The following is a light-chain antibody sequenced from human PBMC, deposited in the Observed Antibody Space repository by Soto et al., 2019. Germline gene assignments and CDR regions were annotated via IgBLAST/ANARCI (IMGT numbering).Light chain of an antibody. CDR2: KAS. CDR3: QHYNSYSEA. Sequence: DIHMTQSPSTLSGYIGDRDTITCRASKTISSWLAWYQQKPGKAPKLLIYKASTLKSGVPSRFSGSGSGTEFTLTISSLQPDDFATYYCQHYNSYSEAFGQGTKVDIK. V-gene: IGKV1-5*03. J-gene: IGKJ1*01. CDR1: KTISSW.